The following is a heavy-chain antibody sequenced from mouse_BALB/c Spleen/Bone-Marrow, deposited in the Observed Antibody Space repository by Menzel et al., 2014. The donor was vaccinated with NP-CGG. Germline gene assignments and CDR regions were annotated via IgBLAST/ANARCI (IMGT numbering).Heavy chain of an antibody. J-gene: IGHJ4*01. CDR2: ISGYYGDA. Sequence: VQVVESGAELVWPGVSVKISCKGSGYTFTDYAIHWVKQSHAKSLEWIGLISGYYGDAIYNQKFKGKATMTVDKSSSTAYMDLARLTSEDSGIYYCARSGKVRNAMDYWGQGTSVTVSS. CDR3: ARSGKVRNAMDY. D-gene: IGHD2-14*01. V-gene: IGHV1S137*01. CDR1: GYTFTDYA.